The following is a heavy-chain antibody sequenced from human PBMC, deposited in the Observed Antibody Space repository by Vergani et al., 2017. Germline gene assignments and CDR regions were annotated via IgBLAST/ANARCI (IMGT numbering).Heavy chain of an antibody. J-gene: IGHJ4*02. D-gene: IGHD2-15*01. Sequence: QVQLVQSGAEVKKPGASVKVSCKASGYTFTGYYMHWVRQAPGQGLEWMGWINPNSGGTNYAQKFQGWVTMTRDTSISTAYLQWSSLKASDTAMYYCARHRLGYCSGGSCYSLDYWGQGTLVTVSS. V-gene: IGHV1-2*04. CDR2: INPNSGGT. CDR3: ARHRLGYCSGGSCYSLDY. CDR1: GYTFTGYY.